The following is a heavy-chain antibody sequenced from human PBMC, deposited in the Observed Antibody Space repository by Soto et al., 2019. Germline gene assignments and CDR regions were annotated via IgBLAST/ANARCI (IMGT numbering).Heavy chain of an antibody. CDR3: ARWMSGSYSDWFDP. V-gene: IGHV1-18*04. CDR2: ISAHNGKT. Sequence: SVKVYCKSSCYIFTRYVVTWVRQAPGQGLEWMGWISAHNGKTNYAQKLQGRVTMTTDTSTLTGYMELRSLRSDDTAVYYCARWMSGSYSDWFDPWGQGTLVTVSS. CDR1: CYIFTRYV. J-gene: IGHJ5*02. D-gene: IGHD1-26*01.